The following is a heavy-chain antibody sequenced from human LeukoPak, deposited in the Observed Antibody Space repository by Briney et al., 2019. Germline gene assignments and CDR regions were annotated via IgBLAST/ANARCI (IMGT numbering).Heavy chain of an antibody. V-gene: IGHV1-18*01. D-gene: IGHD2-15*01. J-gene: IGHJ3*02. CDR2: ISAHNGNT. CDR3: ARAGGPLSGAFDI. Sequence: ASVKVSCKASGYTFTSYGISWVRQAPGQGLEWMGWISAHNGNTNYAQKFQGRVTMTRDTSISTAYMELSRLRSDDTAVYYCARAGGPLSGAFDIWGQGTMVTVSS. CDR1: GYTFTSYG.